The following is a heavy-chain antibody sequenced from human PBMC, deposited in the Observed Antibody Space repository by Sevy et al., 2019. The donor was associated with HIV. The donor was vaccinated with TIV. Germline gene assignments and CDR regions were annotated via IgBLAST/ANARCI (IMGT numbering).Heavy chain of an antibody. V-gene: IGHV3-64D*06. CDR2: ISSNGGST. D-gene: IGHD2-15*01. J-gene: IGHJ4*02. Sequence: GESLKISCSASGFTFSSYAMHWVRQAPGKGLEYVSAISSNGGSTYYADSVKGRFTFSRDNSKNTLYLQMSSLRAEDTAVYYCVKPLIEVVVAASFDYWGQGTLVTVSS. CDR1: GFTFSSYA. CDR3: VKPLIEVVVAASFDY.